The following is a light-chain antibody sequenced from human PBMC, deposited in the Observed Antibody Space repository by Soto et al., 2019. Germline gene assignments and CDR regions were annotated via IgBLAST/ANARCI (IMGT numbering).Light chain of an antibody. J-gene: IGKJ5*01. CDR3: QQRKSYPIT. Sequence: DIQLTQSPSFLSASVGDRVTITCRASQDINTYLAWYQQKPGKAPKLLILAASTLQNGVPSRFSGSGSGSEFIVSITSLQPEDFATYYCQQRKSYPITFGQGTRLVIK. CDR2: AAS. V-gene: IGKV1-9*01. CDR1: QDINTY.